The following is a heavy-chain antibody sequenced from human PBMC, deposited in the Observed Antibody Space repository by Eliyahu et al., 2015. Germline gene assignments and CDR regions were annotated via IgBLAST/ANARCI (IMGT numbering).Heavy chain of an antibody. CDR2: INHSGST. CDR3: ARGSGWYKGAVDY. V-gene: IGHV4-34*01. D-gene: IGHD6-19*01. J-gene: IGHJ4*02. CDR1: XXSFSGYY. Sequence: QVQLQQWGAGLLKPSETLSLXCAVXXXSFSGYYWSWIRQPPGKGLEWXGEINHSGSTNYNPSLKSRVTISVDTSKNQFSLKLSSVTAADTAVYYCARGSGWYKGAVDYWGQGTLVTVSS.